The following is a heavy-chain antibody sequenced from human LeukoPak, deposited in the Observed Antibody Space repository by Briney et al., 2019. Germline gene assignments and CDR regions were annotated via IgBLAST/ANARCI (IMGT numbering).Heavy chain of an antibody. CDR3: ARQGGSGWYFSSWFDP. CDR1: GGSISSYY. V-gene: IGHV4-4*09. Sequence: KPSETLSLTCTVSGGSISSYYWSWIRQPPGKGLEWIGYIYTSGSTNYNPSLKSRVTISVDTSKNQFSLKLSSVTAADTAVYYCARQGGSGWYFSSWFDPWGQGTLVTVSS. D-gene: IGHD6-13*01. J-gene: IGHJ5*02. CDR2: IYTSGST.